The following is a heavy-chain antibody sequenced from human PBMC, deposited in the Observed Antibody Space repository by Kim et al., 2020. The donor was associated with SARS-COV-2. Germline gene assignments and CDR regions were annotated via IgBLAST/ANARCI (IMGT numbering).Heavy chain of an antibody. CDR1: TYIFTDYY. J-gene: IGHJ5*02. CDR2: INFNSGDT. V-gene: IGHV1-2*02. CDR3: ARGIDR. D-gene: IGHD3-3*02. Sequence: ASVKVSCEASTYIFTDYYIHWVRLAPGQGLEWMGWINFNSGDTNYAQNFQGRVTMTRDTSISTAYMELSRLRSDDTAVYYCARGIDRWGQGTLVTVTS.